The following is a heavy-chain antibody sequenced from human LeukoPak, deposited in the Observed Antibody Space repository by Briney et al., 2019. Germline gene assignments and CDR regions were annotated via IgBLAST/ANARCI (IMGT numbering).Heavy chain of an antibody. CDR1: GGSISSYY. CDR3: ATGRVSSGYHYEDY. Sequence: PSETLSLTSTVSGGSISSYYWSWIRQPPGKGLEWIGYTYYSGSTNYNPSLKSRVTISVDTSKNQFSLKLSSVTAADTAVYYCATGRVSSGYHYEDYWGQGTLVAVSS. J-gene: IGHJ4*02. CDR2: TYYSGST. D-gene: IGHD3-22*01. V-gene: IGHV4-59*01.